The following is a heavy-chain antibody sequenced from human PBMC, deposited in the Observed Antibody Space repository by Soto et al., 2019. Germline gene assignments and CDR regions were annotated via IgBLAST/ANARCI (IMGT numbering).Heavy chain of an antibody. CDR2: ISAYNGNT. J-gene: IGHJ5*02. V-gene: IGHV1-18*04. Sequence: QVQLVQSGAEVKKPGASVKVSCKASGYTFTSYGISWVRQAPGQGLEWMGWISAYNGNTNYAQKLQGRVTMTTDTSTSTDYMELRSLRSDDTAVYYCAGTVGRLRGGGWFDPWGQGTLVTVSS. CDR3: AGTVGRLRGGGWFDP. D-gene: IGHD4-17*01. CDR1: GYTFTSYG.